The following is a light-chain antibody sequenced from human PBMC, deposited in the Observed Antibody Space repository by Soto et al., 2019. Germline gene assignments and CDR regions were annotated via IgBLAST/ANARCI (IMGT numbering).Light chain of an antibody. CDR2: EVG. J-gene: IGLJ3*02. CDR1: SSDIGDYNY. Sequence: QSVLTQPASVSGSPGQSITISCTGTSSDIGDYNYVSWYQQHPGKAPKLIIFEVGDRPSGVSNRFSGSKSGYTASLTISGLQDEDEADYYCSSHTSTSTWVFGAGTKVTV. CDR3: SSHTSTSTWV. V-gene: IGLV2-14*01.